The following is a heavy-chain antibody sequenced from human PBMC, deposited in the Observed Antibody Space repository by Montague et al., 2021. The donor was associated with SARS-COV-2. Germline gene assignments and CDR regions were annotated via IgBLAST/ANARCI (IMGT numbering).Heavy chain of an antibody. CDR2: ISGSGNNA. J-gene: IGHJ3*02. CDR1: VFTFNSYA. V-gene: IGHV3-23*01. CDR3: AKVLRRYQLLTDAFDI. Sequence: SLRLSCAASVFTFNSYAMTWVRQAPGKGLEWVSSISGSGNNAFFSDSVKGRFTISRDNSENTLYLQMNSLTAEDTTVYYCAKVLRRYQLLTDAFDIWGQGTMVTVSS. D-gene: IGHD2-2*01.